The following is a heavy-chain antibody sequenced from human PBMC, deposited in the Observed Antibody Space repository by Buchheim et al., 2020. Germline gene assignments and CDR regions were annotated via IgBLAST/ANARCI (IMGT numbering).Heavy chain of an antibody. V-gene: IGHV3-30*04. CDR3: AKDGWLGELSADY. D-gene: IGHD3-10*01. CDR1: GFTFGTYA. J-gene: IGHJ4*02. Sequence: QVQLVESGGGVVQPGRSLRLSCAASGFTFGTYAMHWVRQAPGKGLEWVAVISYDGSNKYYTDSVKGRFTISRDNSKNTLDLQMNTLRTEDTAVYYCAKDGWLGELSADYWGQGTL. CDR2: ISYDGSNK.